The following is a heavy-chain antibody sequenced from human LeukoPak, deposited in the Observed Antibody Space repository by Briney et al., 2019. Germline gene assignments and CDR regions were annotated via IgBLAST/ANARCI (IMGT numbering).Heavy chain of an antibody. CDR3: ARGIQTGVDWFDP. J-gene: IGHJ5*02. CDR1: GFTFSSYW. V-gene: IGHV3-7*01. Sequence: GGSLRLSCAASGFTFSSYWMTWVRQAPGKGLEWVANIKQDGSDKYYVDSVKGRFTISRDNAKNSLYPQMNSLRAEDTAVYYCARGIQTGVDWFDPWGQGTLVTVSS. CDR2: IKQDGSDK. D-gene: IGHD1-14*01.